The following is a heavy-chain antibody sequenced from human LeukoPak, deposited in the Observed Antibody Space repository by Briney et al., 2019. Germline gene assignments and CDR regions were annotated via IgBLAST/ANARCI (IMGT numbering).Heavy chain of an antibody. J-gene: IGHJ6*04. CDR1: GGSISSYY. CDR2: IYYSGST. D-gene: IGHD5-18*01. Sequence: SETLSLTCTVSGGSISSYYWSWIRQPPGKGLEWIGYIYYSGSTNYNPSLKSRVTISVDTSKNQFSLKLSSVTAADPAVYYCARDIRGNNKYYYYYYGMDVGGKGTTVTVSS. CDR3: ARDIRGNNKYYYYYYGMDV. V-gene: IGHV4-59*01.